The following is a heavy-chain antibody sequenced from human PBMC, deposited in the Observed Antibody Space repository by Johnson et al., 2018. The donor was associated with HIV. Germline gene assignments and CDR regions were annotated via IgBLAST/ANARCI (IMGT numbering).Heavy chain of an antibody. V-gene: IGHV3-66*01. CDR3: ARAIDQGYSSGWSSDVYDI. CDR1: GFTFSSNH. CDR2: IYSGGST. Sequence: VQLVESGGGLVKPGGSLRLSCAASGFTFSSNHMRWVRQAPGNGLEWVSVIYSGGSTYYADSVKGRFTISRDNSKNTLYLQMNRLRAEDTAVYYCARAIDQGYSSGWSSDVYDIWGQGTMVTVSS. D-gene: IGHD6-19*01. J-gene: IGHJ3*02.